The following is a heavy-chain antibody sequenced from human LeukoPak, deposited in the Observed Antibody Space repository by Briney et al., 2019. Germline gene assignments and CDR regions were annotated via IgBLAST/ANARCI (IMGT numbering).Heavy chain of an antibody. Sequence: ASETLSLTCTVSGGSISSSYWSWIRQPPGKGLEWIGYIYYSGSTSYNPSLKSRVTISVDTSKKQFSLKLSSVTAADTAVYYCARGDGILTGYYSSPFDYWGQGTLVTVSS. CDR3: ARGDGILTGYYSSPFDY. CDR2: IYYSGST. D-gene: IGHD3-9*01. J-gene: IGHJ4*02. V-gene: IGHV4-59*01. CDR1: GGSISSSY.